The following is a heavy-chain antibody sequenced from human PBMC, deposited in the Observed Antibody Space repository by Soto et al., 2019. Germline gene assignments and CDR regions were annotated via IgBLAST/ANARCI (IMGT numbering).Heavy chain of an antibody. Sequence: GGSLRLSCAASGFTVSSNYMSWVRQAPGKGLEWVSVIYSGGSTYYADSVKGRFTISRDNSKNTLYLQMNSLRAEDTAVYYCARDRICSGGSCDSDYWGQGTLVTVSS. D-gene: IGHD2-15*01. J-gene: IGHJ4*02. CDR2: IYSGGST. V-gene: IGHV3-66*01. CDR1: GFTVSSNY. CDR3: ARDRICSGGSCDSDY.